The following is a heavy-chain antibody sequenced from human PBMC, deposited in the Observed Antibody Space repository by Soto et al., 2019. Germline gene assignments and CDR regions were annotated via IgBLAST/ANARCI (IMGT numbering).Heavy chain of an antibody. CDR1: GYTFTSYG. CDR2: ISAYNGNT. CDR3: ARGEVVVAAADRHPYGLDV. D-gene: IGHD2-15*01. V-gene: IGHV1-18*01. Sequence: QVQLVQSGAEVKKPGASVKVSCKASGYTFTSYGISWVRQAPGQGLEWMGWISAYNGNTNYAQERQATDTMPTDATTSTAYMELRRLRSDDTAVYYCARGEVVVAAADRHPYGLDVWGQGTTVTVSS. J-gene: IGHJ6*02.